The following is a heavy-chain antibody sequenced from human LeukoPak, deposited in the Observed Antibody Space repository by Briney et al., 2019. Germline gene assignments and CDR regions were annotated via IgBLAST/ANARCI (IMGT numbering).Heavy chain of an antibody. J-gene: IGHJ5*02. V-gene: IGHV4-34*01. D-gene: IGHD2-15*01. CDR3: ARKGYCSGGSCYGTYNWFDP. CDR2: INHSGST. CDR1: GGSFSGYY. Sequence: SETLSLTCAVYGGSFSGYYWSWIRQPPGKGLEWIGEINHSGSTSYNPSLKSRVTISVDTSKNQFSLKLSSVTAADTAVYYCARKGYCSGGSCYGTYNWFDPWGQGTLVTVSS.